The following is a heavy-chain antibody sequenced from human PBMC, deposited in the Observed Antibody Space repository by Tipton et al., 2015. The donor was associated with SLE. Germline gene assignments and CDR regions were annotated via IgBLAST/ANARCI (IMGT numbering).Heavy chain of an antibody. CDR1: GVSISTYY. V-gene: IGHV4-59*08. J-gene: IGHJ4*02. Sequence: TLSLTCTVSGVSISTYYWSWIRQPPGKGLEWIGYSYYSGSTNCNPSLKGRVTISIDTAKNQFSLKLTSVTAADTAVYYCARGELGLDGGFDYWGQGTLVTVSS. CDR3: ARGELGLDGGFDY. D-gene: IGHD7-27*01. CDR2: SYYSGST.